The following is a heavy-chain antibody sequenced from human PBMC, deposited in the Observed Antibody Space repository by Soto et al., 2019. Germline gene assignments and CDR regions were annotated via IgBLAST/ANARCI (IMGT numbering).Heavy chain of an antibody. J-gene: IGHJ3*02. D-gene: IGHD6-19*01. CDR2: INAGNGNT. CDR1: GYTFTSHA. CDR3: ARDQVSSGWYIGSLDAFDI. Sequence: ASVKVSYKASGYTFTSHAMHWVRQAPGQRLEWMGWINAGNGNTKYSQKFQGRVTITRDTSASTAYMELSSLRSEDTAVYYCARDQVSSGWYIGSLDAFDIWGQGTMVTVSS. V-gene: IGHV1-3*01.